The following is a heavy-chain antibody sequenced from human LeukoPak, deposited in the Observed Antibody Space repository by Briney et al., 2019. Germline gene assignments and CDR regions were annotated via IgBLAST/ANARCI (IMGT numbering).Heavy chain of an antibody. CDR1: GFTVSTNY. D-gene: IGHD3-10*01. CDR2: IGANSAI. J-gene: IGHJ3*02. V-gene: IGHV3-69-1*01. CDR3: AREGYYGAFDI. Sequence: GGSLRLSCAASGFTVSTNYMNWVRQAPGKGLEWVSYIGANSAIYYADSVKGRFTISRDNGKNSLNLQMNSLRDEDTAVYYCAREGYYGAFDIWGQGTMVTVSS.